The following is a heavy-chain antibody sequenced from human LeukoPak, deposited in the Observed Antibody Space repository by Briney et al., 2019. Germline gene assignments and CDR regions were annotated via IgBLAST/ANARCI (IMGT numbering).Heavy chain of an antibody. Sequence: GGSLRLSCAVSGFTFSSYAMSWVRQAPGKGLEWVAAISGSGGGIDYADSVKGRFTISRDNSKNTLYLQMNSLRAEDTAVYYCAKGEQWLVLYFQHWGQGTLVTVSS. V-gene: IGHV3-23*01. CDR1: GFTFSSYA. D-gene: IGHD6-19*01. CDR3: AKGEQWLVLYFQH. CDR2: ISGSGGGI. J-gene: IGHJ1*01.